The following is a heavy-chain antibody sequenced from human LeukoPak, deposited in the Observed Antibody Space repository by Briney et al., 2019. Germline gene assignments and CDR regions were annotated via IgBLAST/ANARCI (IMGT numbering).Heavy chain of an antibody. D-gene: IGHD6-19*01. CDR2: ISWNSGNI. CDR1: GFTFSTYA. Sequence: GGSLRLSCAASGFTFSTYAMHWVRQAPGKGLEWVSSISWNSGNIGYADSVKGRFTISRDNAKNSLYLQMNSLRTEDTALYYCTKSDRGWYGSIDYWGQGTLVTVAS. CDR3: TKSDRGWYGSIDY. V-gene: IGHV3-9*01. J-gene: IGHJ4*02.